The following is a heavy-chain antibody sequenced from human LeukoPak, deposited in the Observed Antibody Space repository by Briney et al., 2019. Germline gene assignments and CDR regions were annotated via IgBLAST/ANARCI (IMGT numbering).Heavy chain of an antibody. D-gene: IGHD5-24*01. Sequence: GGSLRLSCEASVFTFSDYDMNWIRQAPGKGLEWVSYISSSSSYTNYGDSVKGRFTISRDNPKNSLYLQMNSLRAEDTAVYYCARGSMRMATAGLADYWGQGTLVTVSS. J-gene: IGHJ4*02. CDR2: ISSSSSYT. CDR1: VFTFSDYD. V-gene: IGHV3-11*05. CDR3: ARGSMRMATAGLADY.